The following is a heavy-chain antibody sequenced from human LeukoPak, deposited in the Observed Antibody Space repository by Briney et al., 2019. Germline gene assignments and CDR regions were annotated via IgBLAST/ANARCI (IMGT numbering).Heavy chain of an antibody. CDR1: GFTFAYYG. D-gene: IGHD4-17*01. Sequence: GGSLRLSCAASGFTFAYYGMHWVRQAPGKGLEWVSAISGSGDNTYYADSVKGRFTISRDNSRNTLYLQMNSLRAEDAAVYYCAKSPYGDYYLDFDYWGQGTLVTVSS. CDR2: ISGSGDNT. J-gene: IGHJ4*02. V-gene: IGHV3-23*01. CDR3: AKSPYGDYYLDFDY.